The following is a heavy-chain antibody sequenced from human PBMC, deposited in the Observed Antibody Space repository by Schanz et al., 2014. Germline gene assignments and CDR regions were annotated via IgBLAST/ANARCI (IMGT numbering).Heavy chain of an antibody. J-gene: IGHJ4*02. D-gene: IGHD6-25*01. CDR3: AKVRYSSGWRGDYFDE. CDR1: GFTFSSYW. V-gene: IGHV3-74*02. Sequence: EVQLLESGGGLVQPGGSLRLSCAASGFTFSSYWMHWVRQVPGKGLVWVSRIKSDGSSTSYADSVKGRFTISRDNSKNTLYLQMNSLRAEDTAVYYCAKVRYSSGWRGDYFDEWGQGTLXTVAS. CDR2: IKSDGSST.